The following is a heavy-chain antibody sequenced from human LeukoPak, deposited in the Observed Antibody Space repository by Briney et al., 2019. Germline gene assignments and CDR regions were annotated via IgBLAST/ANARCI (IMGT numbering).Heavy chain of an antibody. D-gene: IGHD2-21*02. V-gene: IGHV3-30*18. J-gene: IGHJ6*02. CDR2: ISYDGSNK. CDR1: GFTFSSYG. Sequence: GRSLRLSCAASGFTFSSYGMHWVRQAPGNGLEWVAVISYDGSNKYYADSVKGRFTISRHNSKNTLYLQMNSLRAEDTAVYYCAKNPCGGDCYSGYYYGMDVWGQGTTVTVSS. CDR3: AKNPCGGDCYSGYYYGMDV.